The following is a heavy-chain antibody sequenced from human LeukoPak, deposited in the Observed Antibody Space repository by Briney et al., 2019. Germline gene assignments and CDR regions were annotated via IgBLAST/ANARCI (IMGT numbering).Heavy chain of an antibody. CDR1: GFTFSSYA. V-gene: IGHV3-23*01. D-gene: IGHD3-3*01. CDR3: AREIPTYYDFWSGYYPSGMDV. CDR2: ISGSGGST. Sequence: GGSLRLSCAASGFTFSSYAMSWVRQAPGKGLEWVSAISGSGGSTYYADSVKGRFTISRDNSKNTMYVQMNSLRAEDTAVYYCAREIPTYYDFWSGYYPSGMDVWGQGTTVIVSS. J-gene: IGHJ6*02.